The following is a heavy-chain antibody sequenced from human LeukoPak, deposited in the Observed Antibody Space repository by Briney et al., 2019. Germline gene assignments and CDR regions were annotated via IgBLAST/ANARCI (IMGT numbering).Heavy chain of an antibody. CDR1: GYSISSGYY. CDR2: IYHSGST. J-gene: IGHJ4*02. CDR3: ARGPMGGTTSFDY. D-gene: IGHD3-16*01. Sequence: PSETLSLTCTVSGYSISSGYYWGWIRQPPGKGLEWIGSIYHSGSTYYNPSLKSRVTISVDTSKNQLSLKLSSVTAADTAVYYCARGPMGGTTSFDYWGQGTLVTVSS. V-gene: IGHV4-38-2*02.